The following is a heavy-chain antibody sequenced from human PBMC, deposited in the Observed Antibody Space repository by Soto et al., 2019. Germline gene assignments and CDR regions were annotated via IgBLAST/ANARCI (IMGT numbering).Heavy chain of an antibody. CDR3: ARGFFSYGSGSYVGYYYMDV. V-gene: IGHV4-59*12. CDR1: GGSISSYY. J-gene: IGHJ6*03. CDR2: IYDSGST. D-gene: IGHD3-10*01. Sequence: SETLSLTCTVSGGSISSYYWSWIRQPPGKGLEWIGYIYDSGSTNYNPSLKSRVTISVDTSKNQFSLKLSSVTAADTAVYYCARGFFSYGSGSYVGYYYMDVWGKGTTVTVSS.